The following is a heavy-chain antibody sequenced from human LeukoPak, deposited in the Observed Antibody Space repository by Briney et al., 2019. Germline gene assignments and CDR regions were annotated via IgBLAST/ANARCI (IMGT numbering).Heavy chain of an antibody. CDR1: GFTFSIYS. J-gene: IGHJ3*02. D-gene: IGHD3-22*01. CDR2: ISYDGSNK. V-gene: IGHV3-30*03. Sequence: PGGSLRLSCAASGFTFSIYSINWVRQAPGKGLEWVAVISYDGSNKYYADSVKGRFTISRDNSKNTLYLQMNSLRAEDTAVYYRGTMIVVKANKRAFDIWGQGKMVTVFS. CDR3: GTMIVVKANKRAFDI.